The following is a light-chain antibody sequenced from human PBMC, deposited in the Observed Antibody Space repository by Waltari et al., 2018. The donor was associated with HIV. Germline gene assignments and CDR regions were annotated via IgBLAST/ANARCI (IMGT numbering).Light chain of an antibody. CDR3: QQYNNWPGT. J-gene: IGKJ1*01. CDR1: QSINRSY. V-gene: IGKV3-15*01. CDR2: GAS. Sequence: EIVLTQSPGIPSLSAGERATLSCRASQSINRSYLAWYQRKPGQAPRLLIYGASTRATGIPARFSGSGSGTEFTLTIGSLQSEDFAVYFCQQYNNWPGTFGQGTKVEIK.